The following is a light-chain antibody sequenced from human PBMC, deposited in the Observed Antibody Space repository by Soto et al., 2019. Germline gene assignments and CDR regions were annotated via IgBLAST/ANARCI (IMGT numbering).Light chain of an antibody. CDR3: SSYTSSNSVV. Sequence: SALTQPASVSGSPGQSITISCTGTSSDIGGYNFVSWYQQHPGKAPKLMIFEVTYRPSGVSNRFSGSKSGNTASLTISGLQAEDGADYYCSSYTSSNSVVFGGGTKGTVL. CDR1: SSDIGGYNF. J-gene: IGLJ2*01. CDR2: EVT. V-gene: IGLV2-14*01.